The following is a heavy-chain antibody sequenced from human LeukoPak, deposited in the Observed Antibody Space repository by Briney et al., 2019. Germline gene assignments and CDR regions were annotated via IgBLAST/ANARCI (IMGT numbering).Heavy chain of an antibody. CDR2: IRSSSSYI. D-gene: IGHD3-10*01. CDR3: AKAFPRFGTGTYNWFDS. CDR1: GFTFSSYS. Sequence: GGSLRLSCAASGFTFSSYSMNWVRQAPGKGLEWVSSIRSSSSYIYYADSVKGRFTISRDNAKKSLYLQTNSLRPEDTALYYCAKAFPRFGTGTYNWFDSWGQGTLVTVSS. V-gene: IGHV3-21*04. J-gene: IGHJ5*01.